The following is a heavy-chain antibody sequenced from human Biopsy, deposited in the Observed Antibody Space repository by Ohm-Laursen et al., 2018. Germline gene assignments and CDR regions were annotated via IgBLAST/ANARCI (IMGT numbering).Heavy chain of an antibody. D-gene: IGHD3-22*01. J-gene: IGHJ2*01. CDR2: VYYTGST. CDR3: AKDRGYYSDRTVPGYFDL. CDR1: GDSISSYY. V-gene: IGHV4-59*01. Sequence: GTLSLTCVVSGDSISSYYWSWIRQPPGKGLQWIGYVYYTGSTDYSPSLQSRVTISVDTSKNHFSLRLRSVTSEDTAIYYCAKDRGYYSDRTVPGYFDLWGRGTLVTVSS.